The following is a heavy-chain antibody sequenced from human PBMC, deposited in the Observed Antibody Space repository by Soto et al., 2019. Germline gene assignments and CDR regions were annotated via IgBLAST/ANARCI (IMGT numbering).Heavy chain of an antibody. CDR1: GYIFTSYD. CDR2: MNSNSGNT. CDR3: ARGDGSYYGSVSYYDY. J-gene: IGHJ4*02. Sequence: QVQLVQSGAEVKKPGASVKVSCKASGYIFTSYDINWVRQATGQGLEWMGWMNSNSGNTGYAQKFQGRVTMTRDTTTSTGYMELSKLRSEDTAVYYFARGDGSYYGSVSYYDYWGQGTLVTVSS. V-gene: IGHV1-8*01. D-gene: IGHD3-10*01.